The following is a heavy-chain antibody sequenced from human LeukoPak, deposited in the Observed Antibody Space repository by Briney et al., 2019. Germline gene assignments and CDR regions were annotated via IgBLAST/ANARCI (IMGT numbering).Heavy chain of an antibody. Sequence: SETLSLTCTVSGGSISSYYWSWIRQPAGKGLEWIGRIYTSGSTNYNPSLKSRVTISVDRSKNQFSLKLSSVTAADTAVYYCARDRYRAIDAFDIWGQGTMVTVSS. CDR1: GGSISSYY. CDR2: IYTSGST. V-gene: IGHV4-4*07. D-gene: IGHD1-1*01. J-gene: IGHJ3*02. CDR3: ARDRYRAIDAFDI.